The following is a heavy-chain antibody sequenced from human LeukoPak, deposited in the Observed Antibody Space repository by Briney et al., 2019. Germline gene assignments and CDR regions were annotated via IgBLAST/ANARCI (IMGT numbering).Heavy chain of an antibody. CDR3: AKEVGAAAFDY. V-gene: IGHV3-30*02. D-gene: IGHD1-26*01. CDR1: GFTFSGYG. Sequence: GGSLRLSCAASGFTFSGYGMHWVRQAPGKGLEWVASIQYGGTNKYYADSVKGRFTISRDNSENTLYLQMNSLRPDDTALYYCAKEVGAAAFDYWGQGTLVTVSS. CDR2: IQYGGTNK. J-gene: IGHJ4*02.